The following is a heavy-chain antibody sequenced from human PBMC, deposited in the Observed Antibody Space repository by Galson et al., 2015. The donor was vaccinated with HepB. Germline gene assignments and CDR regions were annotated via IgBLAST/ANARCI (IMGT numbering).Heavy chain of an antibody. CDR2: ISYDGSNK. CDR3: AKDGDYGDYAYTFDY. Sequence: SLRLSCAASGFTFSSYGMHWVRQAPGKGLEWVAVISYDGSNKYYADSVKGRFTISRDNSKNTLYLQMNSLRAKDTAVYYCAKDGDYGDYAYTFDYWGQGTLVTVSS. CDR1: GFTFSSYG. J-gene: IGHJ4*02. D-gene: IGHD4-17*01. V-gene: IGHV3-30*18.